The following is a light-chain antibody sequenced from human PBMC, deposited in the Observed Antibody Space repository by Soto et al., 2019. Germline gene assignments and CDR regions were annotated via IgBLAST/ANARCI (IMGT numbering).Light chain of an antibody. CDR3: QQRSNWPALT. Sequence: ILLTQSPSTLSLSPGERATLSCRASQSVSSNLAWYQKKPGQAPRLLIYDASNRATGIPARFSGSGSGTDFTLTISSLDTEDFAVYYCQQRSNWPALTFGGGTKVDIK. J-gene: IGKJ4*01. CDR1: QSVSSN. V-gene: IGKV3-11*01. CDR2: DAS.